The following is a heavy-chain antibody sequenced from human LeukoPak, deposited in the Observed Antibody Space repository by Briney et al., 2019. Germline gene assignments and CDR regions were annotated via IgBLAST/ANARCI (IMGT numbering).Heavy chain of an antibody. Sequence: SETLSLTCTVSGGSLSSGSWTWIRQPPGKRLQWIGYIYYSGSTNHNPSLKSRVTISVDTSKNQFSLKLSSVTATDTAVYYCARLGNRDGYNYFLDYWGQGILVTVPS. J-gene: IGHJ4*02. CDR1: GGSLSSGS. D-gene: IGHD5-24*01. V-gene: IGHV4-59*08. CDR2: IYYSGST. CDR3: ARLGNRDGYNYFLDY.